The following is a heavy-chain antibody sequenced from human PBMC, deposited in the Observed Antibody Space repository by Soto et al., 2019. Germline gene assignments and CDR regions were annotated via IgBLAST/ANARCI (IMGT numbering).Heavy chain of an antibody. CDR3: ARVPPGLHGDYAGYVDY. CDR1: SGSISSGGYS. Sequence: QVQLQESGPGLVKPSQILSLTCTVSSGSISSGGYSWSWIRQHPGKGLEWIGYIYYGVTTYYNPSLNSRVTISVDPSKNQFSLKLSSVTVADTAVYYCARVPPGLHGDYAGYVDYWGQGTLVTVSS. CDR2: IYYGVTT. J-gene: IGHJ4*02. D-gene: IGHD4-17*01. V-gene: IGHV4-31*03.